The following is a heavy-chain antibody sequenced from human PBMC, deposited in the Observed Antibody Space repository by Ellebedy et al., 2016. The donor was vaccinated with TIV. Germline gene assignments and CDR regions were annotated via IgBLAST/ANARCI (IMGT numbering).Heavy chain of an antibody. V-gene: IGHV3-21*01. CDR1: GFTFSSYS. D-gene: IGHD2-15*01. J-gene: IGHJ5*02. Sequence: GESLKISXAASGFTFSSYSMNWVRQAPGKGLEWVSSISSSSSYIYYADSVKGRFTISRDNAKNSLYLQMNSLRAEDTAVYYCAREKVAATASFYNWFDPWGQGTLVTVSS. CDR2: ISSSSSYI. CDR3: AREKVAATASFYNWFDP.